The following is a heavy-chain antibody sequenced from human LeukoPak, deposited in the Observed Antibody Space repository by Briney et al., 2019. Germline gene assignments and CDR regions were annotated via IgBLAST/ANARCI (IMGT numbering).Heavy chain of an antibody. CDR1: GFTFSTYW. V-gene: IGHV3-7*01. D-gene: IGHD5-12*01. CDR3: ATDPVDAP. J-gene: IGHJ5*02. Sequence: GGSLRLSCAASGFTFSTYWMSWVRQAPGKGLEWVANIKRDGTEKYYVDSVKGRFTISRDNAKSSLYLQMNSLRVEDTAVYYCATDPVDAPWGQGTLITVSS. CDR2: IKRDGTEK.